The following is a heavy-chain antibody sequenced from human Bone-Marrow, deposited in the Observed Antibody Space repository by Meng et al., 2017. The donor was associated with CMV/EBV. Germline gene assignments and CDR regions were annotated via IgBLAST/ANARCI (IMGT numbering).Heavy chain of an antibody. CDR2: IIPIFGTA. CDR3: ARETGAAGLLDP. Sequence: SVKVSCKASGGTFSTYAINWVRQAPGQGLEWMGGIIPIFGTANYAQKFQGRVTITTDESTSTAYMELSSLRSEDTAVYYCARETGAAGLLDPWGQGTLVTVSS. D-gene: IGHD6-13*01. V-gene: IGHV1-69*05. CDR1: GGTFSTYA. J-gene: IGHJ5*02.